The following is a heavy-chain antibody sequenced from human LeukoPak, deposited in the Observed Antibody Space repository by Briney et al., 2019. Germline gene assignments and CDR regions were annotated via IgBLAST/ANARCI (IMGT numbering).Heavy chain of an antibody. V-gene: IGHV5-51*01. Sequence: GESLKISCKGSGYIFTNYWIGWVRQMPGKGLEWMGIIYPGDSDTRYSPSFQGQVTISADKSISTAYLQWSSLKASDTAMYYCARDIAVAGAPYYYYYGMDVWGQGTTVTVSS. CDR3: ARDIAVAGAPYYYYYGMDV. D-gene: IGHD6-19*01. J-gene: IGHJ6*02. CDR2: IYPGDSDT. CDR1: GYIFTNYW.